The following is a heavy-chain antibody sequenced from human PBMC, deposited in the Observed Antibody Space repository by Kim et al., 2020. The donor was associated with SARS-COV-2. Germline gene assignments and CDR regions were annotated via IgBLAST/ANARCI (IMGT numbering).Heavy chain of an antibody. CDR3: TRDSIPEDYGMDV. V-gene: IGHV3-49*02. J-gene: IGHJ6*02. Sequence: EDAASVKGRFTISRDDSKSIAYRQMNSLKTEDTAVYYCTRDSIPEDYGMDVWGQGTTVTVSS. D-gene: IGHD2-21*01.